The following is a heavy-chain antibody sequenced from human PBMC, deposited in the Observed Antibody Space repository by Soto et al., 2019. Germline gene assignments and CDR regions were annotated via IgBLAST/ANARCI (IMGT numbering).Heavy chain of an antibody. CDR1: GGSVSSYY. J-gene: IGHJ6*02. Sequence: SETLSLTCTVSGGSVSSYYWSWIRQPPGKGLEWIGYIYYSGSTNYNPSLKSRVTISVDTSKNQFSLKLSSVTAADTAVYYCARSNGQQLDYYYGMDVWGQGTTVTVSS. V-gene: IGHV4-59*02. CDR2: IYYSGST. D-gene: IGHD6-13*01. CDR3: ARSNGQQLDYYYGMDV.